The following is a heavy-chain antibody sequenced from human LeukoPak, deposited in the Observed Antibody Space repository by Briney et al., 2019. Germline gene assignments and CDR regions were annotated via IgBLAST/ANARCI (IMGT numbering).Heavy chain of an antibody. CDR1: GGSISSYY. CDR3: ARHSCSSTSCYLDY. CDR2: IYTSGST. Sequence: PSETLSLTCTVSGGSISSYYWSWIRQPPGKGLEWIGYIYTSGSTNYNPSLKSRVTISVDTSKNQFSLQLSSVTAADTAVYYCARHSCSSTSCYLDYWGQGTLVTVSS. J-gene: IGHJ4*02. D-gene: IGHD2-2*01. V-gene: IGHV4-4*09.